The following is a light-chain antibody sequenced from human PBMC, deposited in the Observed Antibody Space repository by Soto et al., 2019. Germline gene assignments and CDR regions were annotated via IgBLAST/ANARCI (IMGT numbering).Light chain of an antibody. CDR1: QSVSSS. V-gene: IGKV3-15*01. J-gene: IGKJ1*01. Sequence: EIVLTQSPATLSLSPGERATLSCRASQSVSSSFLSWYQQKRGQAPRLLIYGTSTRATGVPARFSGGGSGTEFTLTINSLQSEDFAVYFCHQYNFWPTFGQGTKVDIK. CDR2: GTS. CDR3: HQYNFWPT.